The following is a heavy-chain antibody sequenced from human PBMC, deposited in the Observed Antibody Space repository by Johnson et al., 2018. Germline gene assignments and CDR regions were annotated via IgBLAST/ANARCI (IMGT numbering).Heavy chain of an antibody. Sequence: VQLVESGAEVKKPGESLKISCKGSGYSFTNFWIGWVRQMPGKGLEWMGIIYPGDSETTYSPSFQGRLTISADKSLSTAYLQWSRLRASDIAMYYCARGWSSDYYMDVGGKGTRVTVSS. J-gene: IGHJ6*03. D-gene: IGHD6-19*01. CDR1: GYSFTNFW. CDR3: ARGWSSDYYMDV. V-gene: IGHV5-51*03. CDR2: IYPGDSET.